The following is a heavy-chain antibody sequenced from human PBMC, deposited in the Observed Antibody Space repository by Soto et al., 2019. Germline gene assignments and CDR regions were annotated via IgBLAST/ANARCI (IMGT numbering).Heavy chain of an antibody. J-gene: IGHJ4*02. CDR3: AKGYCSGGSCYGFDY. CDR2: IYYSGST. V-gene: IGHV4-61*01. CDR1: GGSVSSGSYY. Sequence: QVQLQESGPGLVKPSETLSLTCTVSGGSVSSGSYYWSWIRQPPGKGLEWIGYIYYSGSTNYNPALKTRLTIXXDXSXXQFSLKLSSVTAADTAVYYCAKGYCSGGSCYGFDYWGQGTLVTVSS. D-gene: IGHD2-15*01.